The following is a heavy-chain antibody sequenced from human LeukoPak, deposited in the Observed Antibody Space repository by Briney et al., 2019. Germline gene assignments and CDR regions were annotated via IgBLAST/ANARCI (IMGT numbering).Heavy chain of an antibody. V-gene: IGHV3-23*01. CDR2: ISGSASGGT. D-gene: IGHD1-1*01. CDR3: AKVRTHWYFDN. CDR1: GFPFSTND. Sequence: RGSLRLSCAASGFPFSTNDMSWVRQAPGKGLEWVSAISGSASGGTTYEDSVKGRFTISRDNSKGTLYLQMNCLRAEDTAVYYCAKVRTHWYFDNWGRGTLVTVSS. J-gene: IGHJ4*02.